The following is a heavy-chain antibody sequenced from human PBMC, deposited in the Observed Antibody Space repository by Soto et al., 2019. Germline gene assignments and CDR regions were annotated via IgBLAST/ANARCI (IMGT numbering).Heavy chain of an antibody. V-gene: IGHV3-30*18. CDR2: ISYDGSNK. CDR3: AKDRGYSSSWYAFDY. Sequence: QVQLVESGGGVVQPGRSLRLSCAASGFTFSSYGMHWVRQAPGKGLEWVAVISYDGSNKYYADSVKGRFTISRDNSKNTVYLQMNGLRAEDTAVYYCAKDRGYSSSWYAFDYWGQGTLVTVSS. D-gene: IGHD6-13*01. CDR1: GFTFSSYG. J-gene: IGHJ4*02.